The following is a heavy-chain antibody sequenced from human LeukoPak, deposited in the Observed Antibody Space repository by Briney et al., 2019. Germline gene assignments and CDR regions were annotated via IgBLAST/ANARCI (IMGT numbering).Heavy chain of an antibody. J-gene: IGHJ4*02. CDR1: GYTFTGYY. D-gene: IGHD3-9*01. V-gene: IGHV1-2*02. CDR2: INPNSGGT. CDR3: ARGIGLIFFEWLPYFDY. Sequence: ASVKVSCKASGYTFTGYYMHWVRQAPGQGLEWMGWINPNSGGTNYAQKFQGRVTMTRVTSISTAYMELSRLRSDDTAVYYCARGIGLIFFEWLPYFDYWGQGTLVTVSS.